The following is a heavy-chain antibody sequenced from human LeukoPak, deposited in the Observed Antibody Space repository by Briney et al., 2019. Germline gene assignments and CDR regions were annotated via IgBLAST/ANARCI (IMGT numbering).Heavy chain of an antibody. V-gene: IGHV4-4*07. CDR3: ARGEDCSSTSCYYV. D-gene: IGHD2-2*01. J-gene: IGHJ6*04. CDR2: IYTSGST. Sequence: SETLSLTFTVSGGSISSYYWSWIRQPAGKGLEWIGRIYTSGSTNYNPSLKSRVTISVDTSKNQFSLKLSSVTAADTAVYYCARGEDCSSTSCYYVWGKGTTVTVSS. CDR1: GGSISSYY.